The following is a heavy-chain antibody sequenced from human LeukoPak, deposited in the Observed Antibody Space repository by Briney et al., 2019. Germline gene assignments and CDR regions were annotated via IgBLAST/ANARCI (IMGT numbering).Heavy chain of an antibody. Sequence: SETLSLTCTVSGGSISSYYWSWIRQPPGKGLEWIGYIYHSGSTYYNPSLKSRVTISVDRSKNQFSLKLSSVTAADTAVYYCARVYSSGYYYDSWGQGTLVTVSS. J-gene: IGHJ4*02. CDR2: IYHSGST. V-gene: IGHV4-59*12. CDR3: ARVYSSGYYYDS. CDR1: GGSISSYY. D-gene: IGHD3-22*01.